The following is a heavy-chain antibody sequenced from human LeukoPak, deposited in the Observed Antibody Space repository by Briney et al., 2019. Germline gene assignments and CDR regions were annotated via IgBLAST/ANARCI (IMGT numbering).Heavy chain of an antibody. D-gene: IGHD3-3*01. Sequence: GGSLRLSCAASGFNFSSYAMSWVRQAPGKGLEWVSAISGSGGSTYYADSVKGRFTISRDNSKNTLYLQMNSLRAEDTAVYYCASVDYDFWSGVFDYWGQGTLVTVSS. J-gene: IGHJ4*02. V-gene: IGHV3-23*01. CDR1: GFNFSSYA. CDR2: ISGSGGST. CDR3: ASVDYDFWSGVFDY.